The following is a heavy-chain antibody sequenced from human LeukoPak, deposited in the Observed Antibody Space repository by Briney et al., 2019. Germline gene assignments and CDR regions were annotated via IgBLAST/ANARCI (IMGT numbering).Heavy chain of an antibody. CDR3: ARDTHMSSGSYYTYYFDY. J-gene: IGHJ4*02. CDR1: GYTFTGYY. CDR2: INPNSGGT. D-gene: IGHD3-10*01. Sequence: GASVKVSCKASGYTFTGYYMHWVRQAPGQGLEWMGWINPNSGGTNYAQKFQGRVTMTRDTSISTAYMELSRLRSDDTAVYYCARDTHMSSGSYYTYYFDYWGQGTLVTVSS. V-gene: IGHV1-2*02.